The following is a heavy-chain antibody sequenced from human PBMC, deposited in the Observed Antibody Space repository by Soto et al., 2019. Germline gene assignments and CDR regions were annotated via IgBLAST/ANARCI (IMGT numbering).Heavy chain of an antibody. CDR2: VRSETYGGST. V-gene: IGHV3-49*04. CDR3: TRGRGTSGWYADY. CDR1: GFVFGDYA. Sequence: GGSLRLSCSASGFVFGDYAVTWVRQAPGKGLEWVDVVRSETYGGSTEYAASVKGRFRISRDDSESIAYLQMTGLKTEDTAVYYCTRGRGTSGWYADYWGKGILVTVSS. D-gene: IGHD6-13*01. J-gene: IGHJ4*02.